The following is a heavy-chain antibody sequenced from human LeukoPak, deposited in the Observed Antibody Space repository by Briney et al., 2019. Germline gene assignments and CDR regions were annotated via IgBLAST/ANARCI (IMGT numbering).Heavy chain of an antibody. J-gene: IGHJ3*02. CDR1: GGSISSSSYY. V-gene: IGHV4-39*07. Sequence: PSETLSLTCTVSGGSISSSSYYWGWIRQPPGKGLEWIGSIYYSGSTYYNPSLKSRVTISVDTSKNQFSLKLSSVTAADTAVYYCAIPMIVVPDAFDIWGQGTMVTVSS. CDR2: IYYSGST. D-gene: IGHD3-22*01. CDR3: AIPMIVVPDAFDI.